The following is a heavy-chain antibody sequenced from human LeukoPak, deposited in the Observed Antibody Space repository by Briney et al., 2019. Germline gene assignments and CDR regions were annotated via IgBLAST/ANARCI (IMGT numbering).Heavy chain of an antibody. D-gene: IGHD6-19*01. V-gene: IGHV4-39*07. CDR3: ARTRFSGWLLSSRNWFDP. Sequence: SETLSLTCTVSGGSISSSSYYWGWIRQPPGKGLEWIGSIYYSGSTYYNPSLKSRVTISVDTSKNQFSLKLSSVTAADTAVYYCARTRFSGWLLSSRNWFDPWGQGTLVTVSS. J-gene: IGHJ5*02. CDR1: GGSISSSSYY. CDR2: IYYSGST.